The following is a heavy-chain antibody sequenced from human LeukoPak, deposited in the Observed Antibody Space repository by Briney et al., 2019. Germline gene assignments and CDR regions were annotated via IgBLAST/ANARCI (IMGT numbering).Heavy chain of an antibody. CDR2: IYYSGST. D-gene: IGHD6-19*01. J-gene: IGHJ5*02. CDR1: GGSISSNSYY. V-gene: IGHV4-39*07. CDR3: ARVIPPKQWLLSDWFDP. Sequence: SETLSLTCAVSGGSISSNSYYWGWIRQPPGKGLEWIGSIYYSGSTYYNPSLKSRVTISVDTSKNQFSLKLSSVTAADTAVYYCARVIPPKQWLLSDWFDPWGQGTLVTVSS.